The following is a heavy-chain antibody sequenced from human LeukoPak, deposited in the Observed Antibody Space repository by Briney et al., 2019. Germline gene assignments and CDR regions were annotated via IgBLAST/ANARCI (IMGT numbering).Heavy chain of an antibody. CDR3: TTCYVVTSDAFDI. D-gene: IGHD2-15*01. J-gene: IGHJ3*02. Sequence: GGSLRLSCAASGFTFSGSAMHWVRQASGKGLEWVGRIRSKANSYATAYAASVKGRFTISRDDSKNTAYLQMNSLKTEDTAVYYCTTCYVVTSDAFDIWGQGTMVTVSS. CDR2: IRSKANSYAT. CDR1: GFTFSGSA. V-gene: IGHV3-73*01.